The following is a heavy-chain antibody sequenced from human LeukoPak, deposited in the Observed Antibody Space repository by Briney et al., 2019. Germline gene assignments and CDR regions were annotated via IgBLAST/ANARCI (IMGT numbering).Heavy chain of an antibody. CDR3: ARDGTRDGYNPFDY. CDR2: LHTSGST. Sequence: SETLSLTCTVSGGSISSGNYYWSWIRQPAGKGLEWIGRLHTSGSTNYNPSLKSRLTISVDRSKNQFSLKLSSVTAADAAVYYCARDGTRDGYNPFDYWGQGTLVTVSS. J-gene: IGHJ4*02. V-gene: IGHV4-61*02. D-gene: IGHD5-24*01. CDR1: GGSISSGNYY.